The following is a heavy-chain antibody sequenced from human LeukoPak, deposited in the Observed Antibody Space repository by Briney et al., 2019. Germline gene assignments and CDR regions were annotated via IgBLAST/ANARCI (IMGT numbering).Heavy chain of an antibody. CDR1: GGSIISSSYY. V-gene: IGHV4-61*01. D-gene: IGHD3-10*01. CDR3: ARGRSSMVRGYYYYYMDV. CDR2: IYYSGST. Sequence: PSETLSLTCTVSGGSIISSSYYWSWIRQPPGKGLEWIGYIYYSGSTNYNPSLKSRVTISVDTSKNQFSLKLSSVTAADTAVYYCARGRSSMVRGYYYYYMDVWGKGTTVTISS. J-gene: IGHJ6*03.